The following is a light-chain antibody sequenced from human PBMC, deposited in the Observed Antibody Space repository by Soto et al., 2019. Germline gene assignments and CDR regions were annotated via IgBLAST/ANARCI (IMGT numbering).Light chain of an antibody. CDR2: GAS. Sequence: EIVMTQSPATLSVSPGGRATLSCRASQRVSSNVAWYQQKPGQAPRLLIYGASNRATGIPGRFSGSGSGTEFTLTISSLQPEDFATYYCQQANSFPITFGQGTLLEIK. CDR1: QRVSSN. CDR3: QQANSFPIT. J-gene: IGKJ5*01. V-gene: IGKV3D-15*01.